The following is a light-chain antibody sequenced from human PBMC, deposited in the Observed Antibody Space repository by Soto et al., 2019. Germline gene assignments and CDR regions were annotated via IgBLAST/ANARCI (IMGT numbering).Light chain of an antibody. CDR2: TDS. V-gene: IGLV1-44*01. CDR3: AAWDDNLKAYV. Sequence: QSVLTQPPSASATPGQGVTISCSGSSSNIGTNTVTWYQQLPGTAPKLLIYTDSFRSSGVPERFSGSKSGTSASLAISGLQSDDEADYYCAAWDDNLKAYVFGNGTKVTVL. J-gene: IGLJ1*01. CDR1: SSNIGTNT.